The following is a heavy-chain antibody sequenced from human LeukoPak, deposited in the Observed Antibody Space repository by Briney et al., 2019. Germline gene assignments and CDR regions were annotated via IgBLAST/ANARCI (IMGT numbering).Heavy chain of an antibody. CDR3: ARVAIVGATPDAFDI. J-gene: IGHJ3*02. CDR1: GGTFSSYA. Sequence: GASVKVSCKASGGTFSSYAISWVRQAPGQGLEWMGWISAYNGNTNYAQKLQGRVTMTTDTSTSTAYMELRSLRSDDTAVYYCARVAIVGATPDAFDIWGQGTMVTVSS. CDR2: ISAYNGNT. D-gene: IGHD1-26*01. V-gene: IGHV1-18*01.